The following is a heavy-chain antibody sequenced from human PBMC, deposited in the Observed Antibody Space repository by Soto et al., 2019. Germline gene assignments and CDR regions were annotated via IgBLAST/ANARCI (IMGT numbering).Heavy chain of an antibody. CDR2: IYTGGGK. CDR3: ARDGSGH. CDR1: GLTVSTNP. Sequence: EVQLVESGGGLVQPGGSLRLSCAASGLTVSTNPMSWVRQATGKGLEWVSVIYTGGGKHYADSVKGRFTISRDNSKNTVNLQMNSLRPEDTAVYFCARDGSGHWGQGTLVTVSS. J-gene: IGHJ4*02. V-gene: IGHV3-66*01.